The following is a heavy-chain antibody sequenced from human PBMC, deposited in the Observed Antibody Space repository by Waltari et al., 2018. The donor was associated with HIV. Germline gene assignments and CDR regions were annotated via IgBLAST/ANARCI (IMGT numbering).Heavy chain of an antibody. CDR2: IYYSGST. CDR3: ARQGCTSTSCQRRGGMDV. V-gene: IGHV4-59*08. J-gene: IGHJ6*02. Sequence: QVQLQESGPGLVKPSETLSLICPVPGGPIDYYYWSCIRQPPGKGLEWIGYIYYSGSTNYNPSLKSRVTMSVDTSKNQFSLNLSSVTAADTAVYYCARQGCTSTSCQRRGGMDVWGQETSVSVSS. CDR1: GGPIDYYY. D-gene: IGHD2-2*01.